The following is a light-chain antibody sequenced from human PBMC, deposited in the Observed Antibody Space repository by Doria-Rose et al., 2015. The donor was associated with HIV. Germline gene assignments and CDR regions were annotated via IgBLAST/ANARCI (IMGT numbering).Light chain of an antibody. CDR3: HQYGTSWT. V-gene: IGKV3-20*01. J-gene: IGKJ1*01. Sequence: TQSPGTLSLSPGERATLSCRASQSFSSTYLAWYQQKPGQAPSLIIYDGSTRATGIPDRFSASGSGTDFTLTISRLEPEDFALYCCHQYGTSWTFGQGTKVEI. CDR2: DGS. CDR1: QSFSSTY.